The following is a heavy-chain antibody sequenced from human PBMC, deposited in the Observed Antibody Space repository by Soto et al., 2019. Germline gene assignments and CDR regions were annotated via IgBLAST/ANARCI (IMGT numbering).Heavy chain of an antibody. CDR1: GGTFSSYA. CDR2: IIPIFGTA. Sequence: QVQLVQSGAEVKKPGSSVKVSCKASGGTFSSYAISWVRQAPGQGLEWMGGIIPIFGTANYAQKFQGRVTSTADESTSPADMELRSLRSEDTAVYYCARGLYSSSIDYWGQGTLVTVSS. D-gene: IGHD6-13*01. J-gene: IGHJ4*02. CDR3: ARGLYSSSIDY. V-gene: IGHV1-69*12.